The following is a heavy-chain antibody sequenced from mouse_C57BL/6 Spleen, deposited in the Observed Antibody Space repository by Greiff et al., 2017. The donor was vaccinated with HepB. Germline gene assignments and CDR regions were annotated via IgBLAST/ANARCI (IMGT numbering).Heavy chain of an antibody. CDR2: IDPENGDT. CDR1: GFNIKDDY. J-gene: IGHJ3*01. Sequence: VQLKQSGAELVRPGASVKLSCTASGFNIKDDYMHWVKQRPEQGLEWIGWIDPENGDTEYASKFQGKATITADTSSNTAYLQLSSLTSEDTAVYYCTTYYYGSSVFAYWGQGTLVTVSA. V-gene: IGHV14-4*01. D-gene: IGHD1-1*01. CDR3: TTYYYGSSVFAY.